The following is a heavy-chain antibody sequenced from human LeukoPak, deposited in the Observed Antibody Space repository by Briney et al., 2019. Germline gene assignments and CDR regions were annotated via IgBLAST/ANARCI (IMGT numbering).Heavy chain of an antibody. CDR3: ARDYGRLEWLYNWFDP. J-gene: IGHJ5*02. D-gene: IGHD3-3*01. CDR2: IYSGGST. V-gene: IGHV3-53*01. CDR1: GFTVSSNY. Sequence: AGGSLRLSCAASGFTVSSNYMSWVRQAPGKGLEWVAVIYSGGSTYYANSVKGRFTISRDNPMNTLYLQMNSLRAEDTAVYYCARDYGRLEWLYNWFDPWGQGTLVTVSS.